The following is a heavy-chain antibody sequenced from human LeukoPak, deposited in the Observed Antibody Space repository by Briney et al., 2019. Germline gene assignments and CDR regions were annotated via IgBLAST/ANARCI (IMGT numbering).Heavy chain of an antibody. CDR1: GFTFSSYA. D-gene: IGHD5-18*01. CDR2: ISYDGSNK. V-gene: IGHV3-30-3*02. CDR3: AKFTSRGYNYGGLDY. J-gene: IGHJ4*02. Sequence: GGSLRLTCAASGFTFSSYAMHSVRQAPGKGLEWVAVISYDGSNKYYADSVKGRFTISRDNSKNTLYLQMNSLRADDTAVYYCAKFTSRGYNYGGLDYWGQGTLVTVSS.